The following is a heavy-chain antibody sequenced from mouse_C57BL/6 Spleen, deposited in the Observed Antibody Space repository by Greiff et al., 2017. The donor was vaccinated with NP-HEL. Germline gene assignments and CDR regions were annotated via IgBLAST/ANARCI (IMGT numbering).Heavy chain of an antibody. CDR3: ARLTYDGHFDV. CDR1: GYTFTSYW. CDR2: IDPSDSET. D-gene: IGHD2-3*01. V-gene: IGHV1-52*01. J-gene: IGHJ1*03. Sequence: QVQLQQPGAELVRPGSSVTLSCKASGYTFTSYWMHWVKQRPIQGLEWIGNIDPSDSETHYNQKFKDKATLTVDKSSSTAYMQLSSLTSEDSAVYYCARLTYDGHFDVWGTGTTVTVSS.